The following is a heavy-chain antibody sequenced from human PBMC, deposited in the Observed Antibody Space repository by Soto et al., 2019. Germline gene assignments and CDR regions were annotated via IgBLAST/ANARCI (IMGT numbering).Heavy chain of an antibody. Sequence: QVQLQESGPGLVKPSQTLSLTCSVSGGSINSGAYYWGWLRQHPGKGLEWIGYISYNGRTYSNPSLQSRVTIALDMSESQFSLKLTSVTAADTAVYFCARVSATGTRWIDPWGQGTLVTVSP. CDR1: GGSINSGAYY. CDR3: ARVSATGTRWIDP. J-gene: IGHJ5*02. V-gene: IGHV4-31*03. D-gene: IGHD6-13*01. CDR2: ISYNGRT.